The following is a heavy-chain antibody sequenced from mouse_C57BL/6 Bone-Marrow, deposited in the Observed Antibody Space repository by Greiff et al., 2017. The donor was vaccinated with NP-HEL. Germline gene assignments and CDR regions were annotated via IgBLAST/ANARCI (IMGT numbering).Heavy chain of an antibody. CDR1: EYEFPSHD. V-gene: IGHV5-2*01. D-gene: IGHD2-4*01. Sequence: EVKLMESGGGLVQPGESLKLSCESNEYEFPSHDMSWVRKTPEKRLELVAAINSDGGSTYSPDTMERRFIISRDNTKKTLYLQMSSLRSEDTAVYYCARHYDYDDGWYFDVWGTGTTVTVSS. CDR2: INSDGGST. J-gene: IGHJ1*03. CDR3: ARHYDYDDGWYFDV.